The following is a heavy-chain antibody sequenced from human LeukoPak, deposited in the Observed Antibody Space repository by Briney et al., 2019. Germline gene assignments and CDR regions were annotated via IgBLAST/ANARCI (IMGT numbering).Heavy chain of an antibody. CDR1: GGSIIGYY. CDR3: ARGSYYDFWSGYYTTWFDP. D-gene: IGHD3-3*01. J-gene: IGHJ5*02. CDR2: IYTSGST. V-gene: IGHV4-4*07. Sequence: TETLSLTSTVSGGSIIGYYWSWIRQPAGKGLEWIGRIYTSGSTNYNPSLKSRVTMSVHTSKNQFSLKLSYVTAADTAVYYCARGSYYDFWSGYYTTWFDPWGQGTLVTVSS.